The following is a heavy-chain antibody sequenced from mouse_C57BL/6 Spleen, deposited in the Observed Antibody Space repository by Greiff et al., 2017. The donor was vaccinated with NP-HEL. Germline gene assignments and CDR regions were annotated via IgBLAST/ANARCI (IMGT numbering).Heavy chain of an antibody. J-gene: IGHJ2*01. D-gene: IGHD2-4*01. Sequence: EVMLVESGGGLVQPGGSMKLSCVASGFTFSNYGRNWFRQSPEKGLEWVAQIRLKSDNYATHYAESVKGRFTISRDDSKSSVYLQMNNLRAEDTGIYYCTYDYYYWGQGTTLTVSS. CDR1: GFTFSNYG. CDR2: IRLKSDNYAT. CDR3: TYDYYY. V-gene: IGHV6-3*01.